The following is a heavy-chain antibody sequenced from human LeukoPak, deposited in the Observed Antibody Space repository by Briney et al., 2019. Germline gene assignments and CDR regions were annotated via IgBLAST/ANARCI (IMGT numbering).Heavy chain of an antibody. V-gene: IGHV3-23*01. CDR1: GGSFSGYY. J-gene: IGHJ4*02. Sequence: ETLSLTCAVYGGSFSGYYWSWVRQAPGKGLEWVSAISGSGGSTYYADSVKGRFTISRDNSKNTLYLQMNSLRAEDTAVYYCAKAEGYCSGGSCYPTSFDYWGQGTLVTVSS. CDR3: AKAEGYCSGGSCYPTSFDY. CDR2: ISGSGGST. D-gene: IGHD2-15*01.